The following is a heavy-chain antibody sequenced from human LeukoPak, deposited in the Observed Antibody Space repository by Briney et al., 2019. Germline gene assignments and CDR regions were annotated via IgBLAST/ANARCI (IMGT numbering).Heavy chain of an antibody. D-gene: IGHD3-16*02. J-gene: IGHJ4*02. Sequence: PSETLSLTCAVYGGSFSGYYWSWIRQPPGKGLEWIGEINHSGSTNYNPSLKSRVTISVDTSKNQFSLKLSSVTAADTAVYYCARGRGDYIWGSYRYYVSYYFDYWGQGTLGTVSS. CDR1: GGSFSGYY. V-gene: IGHV4-34*01. CDR3: ARGRGDYIWGSYRYYVSYYFDY. CDR2: INHSGST.